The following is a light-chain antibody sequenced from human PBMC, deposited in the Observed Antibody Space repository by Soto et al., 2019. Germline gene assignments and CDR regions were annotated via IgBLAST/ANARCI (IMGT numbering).Light chain of an antibody. CDR3: SSYTTSNTRQIV. J-gene: IGLJ1*01. CDR2: DVS. Sequence: QSALTQPASGSGPPGQSITISCTGTSSDVGGYNYVSWYQHHPGKAPKLTIYDVSNRPSGVSNRFSGSKSGNTASLTISGLQPEDEADYYCSSYTTSNTRQIVFGTVTKVTVL. CDR1: SSDVGGYNY. V-gene: IGLV2-14*03.